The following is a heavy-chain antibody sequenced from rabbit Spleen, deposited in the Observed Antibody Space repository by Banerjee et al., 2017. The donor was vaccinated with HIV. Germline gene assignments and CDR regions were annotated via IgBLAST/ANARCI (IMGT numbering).Heavy chain of an antibody. J-gene: IGHJ6*01. D-gene: IGHD1-1*01. V-gene: IGHV1S45*01. Sequence: QEQLVESGGGLVQPEGSLTLTCTASGFSFSSSYYMCWVRQAPGKGLEWIGCIYAGSSDSTWYASWAKGRFTISKTSSTTVTLQMTSLTAADTATYFCARDPNDNYNPDFWGPGTLVTVS. CDR1: GFSFSSSYY. CDR3: ARDPNDNYNPDF. CDR2: IYAGSSDST.